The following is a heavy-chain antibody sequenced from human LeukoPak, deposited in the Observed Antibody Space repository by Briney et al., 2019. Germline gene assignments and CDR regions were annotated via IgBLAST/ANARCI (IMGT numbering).Heavy chain of an antibody. D-gene: IGHD1-1*01. CDR2: IYTSGST. CDR3: ARELEYYYYYMDV. V-gene: IGHV4-61*02. CDR1: GGSISSGSYY. J-gene: IGHJ6*03. Sequence: SETLSLTCTVSGGSISSGSYYWSWIRQPAGKGLEWIGRIYTSGSTNYNPSLKSRVTISVDTSKNQFSLKLSSVTAADTAVYYCARELEYYYYYMDVWGKGTTVTVSS.